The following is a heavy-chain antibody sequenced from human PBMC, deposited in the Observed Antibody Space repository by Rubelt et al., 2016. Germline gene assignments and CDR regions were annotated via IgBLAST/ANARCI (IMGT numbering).Heavy chain of an antibody. Sequence: QVQLVQSGAEVKKPGASVMVSCKASGYTFTAYYIHWVRQAPGQGLEWMGWINPNSGDTNSAQNFQGRVTMTRDTSISTVYMELSSLRCDDTAVYYCASDVYRTSCPLYWGQRTLVTVSS. CDR1: GYTFTAYY. CDR2: INPNSGDT. V-gene: IGHV1-2*02. D-gene: IGHD2-2*01. J-gene: IGHJ4*02. CDR3: ASDVYRTSCPLY.